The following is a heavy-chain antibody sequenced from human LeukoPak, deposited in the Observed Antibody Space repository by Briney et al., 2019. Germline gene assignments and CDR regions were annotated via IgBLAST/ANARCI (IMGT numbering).Heavy chain of an antibody. CDR1: GGTFSSYA. J-gene: IGHJ4*02. V-gene: IGHV1-69*13. D-gene: IGHD6-13*01. CDR2: IIPIFGTA. CDR3: ARMYSSSWFDQGVYYFDY. Sequence: SVKVSCKASGGTFSSYAISWVRQAPGQGLEWMGGIIPIFGTANYAQKFQGRVTITADESTSTAYMELSSLRSEDTAVYYCARMYSSSWFDQGVYYFDYWGQGTLVTVSS.